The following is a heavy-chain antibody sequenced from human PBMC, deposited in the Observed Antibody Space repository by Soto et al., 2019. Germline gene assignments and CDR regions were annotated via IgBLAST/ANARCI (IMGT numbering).Heavy chain of an antibody. D-gene: IGHD3-3*01. V-gene: IGHV4-38-2*01. CDR1: GYSISSGYY. CDR3: ARGYYDFWSGPRNWFDS. Sequence: SETLSLTCAVSGYSISSGYYWGWIRQPPGKGLEWIGSIYHSGSTYYNPSLKSRVTISVDTSKNQFSLKLSSVTAADTAVYYCARGYYDFWSGPRNWFDSWGPGTLVTVSS. CDR2: IYHSGST. J-gene: IGHJ5*01.